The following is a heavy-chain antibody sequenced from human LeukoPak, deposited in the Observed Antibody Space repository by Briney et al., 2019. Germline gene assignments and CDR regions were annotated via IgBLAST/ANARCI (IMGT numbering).Heavy chain of an antibody. CDR2: IFYSGST. J-gene: IGHJ5*02. D-gene: IGHD3-3*01. Sequence: SETLSLTCTVSGGSISSSSYYWGWIRQPPGKGLEWIGSIFYSGSTYYNPSLESRVTISVDTSKNQFSLKLSSVTAADTAVYYCARHWKARSITIFGVVISGWFDPWGQGTLVTVSS. CDR3: ARHWKARSITIFGVVISGWFDP. CDR1: GGSISSSSYY. V-gene: IGHV4-39*01.